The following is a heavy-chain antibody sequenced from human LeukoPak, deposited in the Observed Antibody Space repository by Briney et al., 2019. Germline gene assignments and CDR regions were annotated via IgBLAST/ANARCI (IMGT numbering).Heavy chain of an antibody. V-gene: IGHV1-18*01. J-gene: IGHJ6*03. Sequence: ASVTVSFTASTYISSDFGISWVRLAAGGGLEWMGWVSVDNGETNYGHKFYGRVTMTMETSTNTASMELRGLRSDDTAIYYCARVYLYTTGWSAAYYYFMDVWGKGTTVIVSS. D-gene: IGHD3-16*02. CDR3: ARVYLYTTGWSAAYYYFMDV. CDR2: VSVDNGET. CDR1: TYISSDFG.